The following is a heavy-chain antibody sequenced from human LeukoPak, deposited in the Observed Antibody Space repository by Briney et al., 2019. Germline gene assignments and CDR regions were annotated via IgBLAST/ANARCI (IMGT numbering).Heavy chain of an antibody. CDR1: GFTFRTYA. Sequence: GGSLRLSCAASGFTFRTYAMHWVRQAPGKGLQWVAHIAYDGSNEGYADSVKGRFTISRDNSKNTLYLQMNSLRTEDTAVYFCAKTHWELRMGETFDYWGQGTLVTVSS. V-gene: IGHV3-30*18. D-gene: IGHD1-7*01. CDR2: IAYDGSNE. CDR3: AKTHWELRMGETFDY. J-gene: IGHJ4*02.